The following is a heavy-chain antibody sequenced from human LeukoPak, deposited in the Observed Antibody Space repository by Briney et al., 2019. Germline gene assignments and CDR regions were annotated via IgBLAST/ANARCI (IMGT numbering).Heavy chain of an antibody. CDR2: VIPIFGTP. D-gene: IGHD5-18*01. V-gene: IGHV1-69*05. Sequence: GASVKVSCKVSGYTLTELSMHWVRQAPGKGLEWMGGVIPIFGTPNYAQKFQGRVTITTDESTSTAYMELSSLRSEDTAIYYCARDTTMVTGYYYYIDVWGKGTTVTVSS. CDR3: ARDTTMVTGYYYYIDV. CDR1: GYTLTELS. J-gene: IGHJ6*03.